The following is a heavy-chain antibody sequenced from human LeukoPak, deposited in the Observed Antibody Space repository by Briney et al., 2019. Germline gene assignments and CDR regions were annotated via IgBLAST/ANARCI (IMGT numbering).Heavy chain of an antibody. J-gene: IGHJ4*02. CDR1: GFTFSDYY. D-gene: IGHD3/OR15-3a*01. CDR2: ISSISTY. V-gene: IGHV3-11*03. CDR3: ARQGLGQFYFDH. Sequence: GGSLRLSCAASGFTFSDYYMSWVRQAPGKGLEWLSYISSISTYSNYADSVKGRFTIFRDNAKNSLYLQTSSLRAEDTALYFCARQGLGQFYFDHWGQGALVTVSS.